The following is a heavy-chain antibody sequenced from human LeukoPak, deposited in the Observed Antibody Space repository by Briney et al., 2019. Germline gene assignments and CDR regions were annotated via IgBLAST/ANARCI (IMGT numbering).Heavy chain of an antibody. J-gene: IGHJ4*02. D-gene: IGHD6-13*01. V-gene: IGHV3-43*01. CDR3: AKDSSSWYYFDY. CDR1: GFTFSNYW. CDR2: ISWDGGST. Sequence: GGSLRLSCAASGFTFSNYWMHWVRQAPGKGLEWVSLISWDGGSTYYADSVKGRFTISRDNSKNSLYLQMNSLRTEDTALYYCAKDSSSWYYFDYWGQGTLVTVSS.